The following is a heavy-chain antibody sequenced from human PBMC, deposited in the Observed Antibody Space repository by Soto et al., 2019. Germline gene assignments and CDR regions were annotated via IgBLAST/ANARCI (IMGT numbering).Heavy chain of an antibody. Sequence: SETXSLTCTVSGGSISSYYWSWIRQPAGKGLEWIGRIYTGGSTNYNPSLKSRVTMSVDTSKNQFSLKLSSVTAADTAVYYCARMSIAAAGIGGWFDPWGQGTLVTVSS. V-gene: IGHV4-4*07. J-gene: IGHJ5*02. CDR3: ARMSIAAAGIGGWFDP. CDR2: IYTGGST. CDR1: GGSISSYY. D-gene: IGHD6-13*01.